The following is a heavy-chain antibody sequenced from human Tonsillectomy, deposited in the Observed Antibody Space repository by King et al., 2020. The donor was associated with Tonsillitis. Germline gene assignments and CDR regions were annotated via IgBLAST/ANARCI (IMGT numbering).Heavy chain of an antibody. Sequence: QLQESGPGLVKPSRTLSLTCTVSGGSISSGSYYWSWIRQPAGKGLEYIGHFYSSGSATYNPSLKSRVTISVDTSKHQFSLKLTSVTAADTAVYYCARSPLTRYCNSPNRLDYWGQGTLVTVSS. V-gene: IGHV4-61*02. CDR3: ARSPLTRYCNSPNRLDY. D-gene: IGHD2/OR15-2a*01. CDR1: GGSISSGSYY. J-gene: IGHJ4*02. CDR2: FYSSGSA.